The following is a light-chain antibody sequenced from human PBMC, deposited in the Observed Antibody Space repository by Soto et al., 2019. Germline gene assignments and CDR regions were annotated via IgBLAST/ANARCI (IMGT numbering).Light chain of an antibody. V-gene: IGLV2-14*01. CDR3: NSQRSSGTRV. Sequence: QSALTQPASVSGSPGQSITIPCTGTSSDVGAYKHVSWYQHHPGKAPKLMIYEVSNRPSGVSNRFSGSKSGYTASLTISGLQAEDEADYYCNSQRSSGTRVFGTGTKLTVL. CDR1: SSDVGAYKH. CDR2: EVS. J-gene: IGLJ1*01.